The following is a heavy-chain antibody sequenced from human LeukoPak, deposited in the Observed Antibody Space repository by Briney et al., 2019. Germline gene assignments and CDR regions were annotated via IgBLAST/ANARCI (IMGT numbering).Heavy chain of an antibody. V-gene: IGHV3-11*01. D-gene: IGHD1-1*01. CDR1: GFTFSDFH. CDR3: ARYYLLATGSYAFDY. J-gene: IGHJ4*02. CDR2: ITSSGSTI. Sequence: GGSLRLSCAASGFTFSDFHMSWIRQAPGKGLEWVSYITSSGSTIYYADSMKGRFTISRDNAKNSLYPQMNSLRTEDTAVYYCARYYLLATGSYAFDYWGQGTLVTVSS.